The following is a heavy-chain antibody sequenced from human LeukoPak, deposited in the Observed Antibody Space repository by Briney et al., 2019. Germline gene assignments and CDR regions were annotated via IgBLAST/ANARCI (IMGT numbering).Heavy chain of an antibody. V-gene: IGHV4-31*03. Sequence: PSETLSLTCTVSGGSISSGGYYWSWIRQHPRKGLEWIGYIYYSGSTYYNPSLKSRVTISVDTSKNQFSLKLSSVTAADTAVYYCARLRSSPHFDYWGQGTLVTVSS. J-gene: IGHJ4*02. CDR3: ARLRSSPHFDY. D-gene: IGHD6-13*01. CDR1: GGSISSGGYY. CDR2: IYYSGST.